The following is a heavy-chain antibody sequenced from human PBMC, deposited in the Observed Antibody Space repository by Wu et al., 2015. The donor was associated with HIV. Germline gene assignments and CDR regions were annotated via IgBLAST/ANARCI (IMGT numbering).Heavy chain of an antibody. D-gene: IGHD2-2*02. CDR2: IIPIFGTA. Sequence: QVQLVQSGAEVKKPGSSVKVSCKASGGTFSSYAISWVRQAPGQGLEWMGGIIPIFGTANYAQKFQGRVTITADESTSTAYMELSSLRSEDTAVYYCALSRDCSSTSCYMVYYYYYMDVWGKGTTVTVSS. CDR1: GGTFSSYA. J-gene: IGHJ6*03. V-gene: IGHV1-69*12. CDR3: ALSRDCSSTSCYMVYYYYYMDV.